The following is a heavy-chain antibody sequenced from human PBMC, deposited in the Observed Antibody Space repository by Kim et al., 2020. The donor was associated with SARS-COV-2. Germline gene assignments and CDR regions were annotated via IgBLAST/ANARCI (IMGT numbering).Heavy chain of an antibody. J-gene: IGHJ4*02. CDR3: EKGIPGRYSPFDY. D-gene: IGHD2-2*01. Sequence: YADSAKGRFTFSRDNSKNTLHLQMNSLRVDDTAVYYCEKGIPGRYSPFDYWGQGTLVTVSS. V-gene: IGHV3-23*01.